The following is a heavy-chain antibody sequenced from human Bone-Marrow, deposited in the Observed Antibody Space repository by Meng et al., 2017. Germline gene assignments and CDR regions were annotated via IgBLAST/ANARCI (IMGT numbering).Heavy chain of an antibody. J-gene: IGHJ5*02. CDR1: GGSFSGYY. CDR3: ARGGVGLWFRINWCDP. D-gene: IGHD3-10*01. Sequence: SETLSLTCAVYGGSFSGYYWSWIRQPPGKGLEWIGEINHRGSTNYNPSPKTRVTISVDTSKNQIPLKLNSVTAADTAVYYCARGGVGLWFRINWCDPWGQGTLVTVSS. V-gene: IGHV4-34*01. CDR2: INHRGST.